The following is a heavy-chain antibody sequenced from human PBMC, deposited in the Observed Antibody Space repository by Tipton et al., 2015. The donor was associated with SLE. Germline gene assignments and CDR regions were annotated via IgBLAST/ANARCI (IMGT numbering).Heavy chain of an antibody. CDR3: ARVGTGDLIDY. J-gene: IGHJ4*02. CDR2: IYSGGST. CDR1: GFTFSSYD. Sequence: SLRLSCAASGFTFSSYDMNWVRQAPGKGLEWVSVIYSGGSTYYADSVKGRFTISRDNSKNTLYLQMNSLRAEDTAVYYCARVGTGDLIDYWGQGTLVTVSS. D-gene: IGHD7-27*01. V-gene: IGHV3-23*03.